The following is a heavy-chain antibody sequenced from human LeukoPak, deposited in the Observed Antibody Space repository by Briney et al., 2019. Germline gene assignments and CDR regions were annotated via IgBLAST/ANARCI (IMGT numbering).Heavy chain of an antibody. D-gene: IGHD3-9*01. Sequence: GRCLRLSCAVSGFTFSSDAVSWVRPAPGEGLEWVSALTRSGGSTYYADSVRGRFAISRDTSKNTLYLQMNSLRAEATAVYYCAKAYYDILTGPRNWGQGTLVTVSS. CDR2: LTRSGGST. CDR1: GFTFSSDA. CDR3: AKAYYDILTGPRN. V-gene: IGHV3-23*01. J-gene: IGHJ4*02.